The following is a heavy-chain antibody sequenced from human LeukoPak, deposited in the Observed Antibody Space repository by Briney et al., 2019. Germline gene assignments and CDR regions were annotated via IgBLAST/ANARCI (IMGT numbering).Heavy chain of an antibody. V-gene: IGHV3-33*01. Sequence: GRSLRLSCAASGFTFSSYGMHWVRPAPGKGLEWVAVIWYDGSNKYYADSVKGRFTISRDNSKNTLYLQMNSLRAEDTAVYYCARDSSGYDNFDYWGQGTLVTVSS. CDR3: ARDSSGYDNFDY. CDR2: IWYDGSNK. CDR1: GFTFSSYG. J-gene: IGHJ4*02. D-gene: IGHD5-12*01.